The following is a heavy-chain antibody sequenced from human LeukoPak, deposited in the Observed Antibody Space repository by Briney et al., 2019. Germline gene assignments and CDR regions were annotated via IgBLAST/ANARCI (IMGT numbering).Heavy chain of an antibody. CDR3: ARSTVTTYYYYYMDV. CDR1: GGSISSGSYY. D-gene: IGHD4-17*01. J-gene: IGHJ6*03. V-gene: IGHV4-61*02. Sequence: PSQTLSLTCNVSGGSISSGSYYWSWIRQPAGKGLEWIGRIYTSGSTNYNPSLKSRVTISVDTSKNQFSLKLSSVTAADTAVYYCARSTVTTYYYYYMDVWGKGTTVTISS. CDR2: IYTSGST.